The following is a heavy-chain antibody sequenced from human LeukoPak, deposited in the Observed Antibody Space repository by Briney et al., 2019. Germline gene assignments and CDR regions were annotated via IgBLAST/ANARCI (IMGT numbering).Heavy chain of an antibody. V-gene: IGHV1-46*02. J-gene: IGHJ4*02. CDR1: GYTFNNHY. Sequence: GASVKVSCKASGYTFNNHYMYWVRQAPGQGLEWMGVINPSGGSTSYAQKFQGRVTMTRDTSTRTVYMEVNSLRSEDTAVYYCATLWFGELWGFDYWGQGTLVTVSS. D-gene: IGHD3-10*01. CDR2: INPSGGST. CDR3: ATLWFGELWGFDY.